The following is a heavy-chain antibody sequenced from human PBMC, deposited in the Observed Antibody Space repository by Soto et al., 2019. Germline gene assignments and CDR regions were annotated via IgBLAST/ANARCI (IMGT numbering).Heavy chain of an antibody. CDR1: GGSINSGEYY. V-gene: IGHV4-31*03. CDR3: ARMGLHLGELSRNWFDP. J-gene: IGHJ5*02. Sequence: QVQLQESGPGLVKPSQTLSLTCSMSGGSINSGEYYWNWIRQDPGKGLEWIGYIYSSGRTHYNPSLKTRINISLDTSNNLLSLKLSSVTAADTAVYYCARMGLHLGELSRNWFDPWGRGTLVTVSS. CDR2: IYSSGRT. D-gene: IGHD3-16*02.